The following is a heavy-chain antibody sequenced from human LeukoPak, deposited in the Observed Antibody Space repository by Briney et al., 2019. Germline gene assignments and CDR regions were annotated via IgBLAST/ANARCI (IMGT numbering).Heavy chain of an antibody. CDR1: GYTFTGYY. CDR2: INPNSGGT. J-gene: IGHJ4*02. V-gene: IGHV1-2*02. CDR3: ARGEGLRFLEWFRKGLFDY. Sequence: RASVKVSCKASGYTFTGYYMHWVRQAPGQGLEWMGWINPNSGGTNYAQKFQGRVTMTRDTSISTAYMELSRLRSDDTAVYYCARGEGLRFLEWFRKGLFDYWGQGTLVTVSS. D-gene: IGHD3-3*01.